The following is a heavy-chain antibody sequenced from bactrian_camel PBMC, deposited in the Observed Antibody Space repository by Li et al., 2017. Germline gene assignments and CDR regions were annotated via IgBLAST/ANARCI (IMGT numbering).Heavy chain of an antibody. J-gene: IGHJ4*01. CDR3: AAAGTRASVTPSGTCINSVRH. Sequence: QVQLVESGGNTVQSGGSLRLSCTASGFTFEDSDMGWYRQAPGNECELVSTISIDGSTYYTESVKGRFTISQDNAVNTMYLQMNNLKPTDTGVYYCAAAGTRASVTPSGTCINSVRHWGQGTQVTVS. CDR2: ISIDGST. V-gene: IGHV3S55*01. CDR1: GFTFEDSD. D-gene: IGHD2*01.